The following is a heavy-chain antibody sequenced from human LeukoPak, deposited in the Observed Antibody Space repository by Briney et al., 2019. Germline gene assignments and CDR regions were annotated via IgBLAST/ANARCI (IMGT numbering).Heavy chain of an antibody. J-gene: IGHJ6*02. CDR3: AKGPNRGTAMPIVGYYYYGMDV. D-gene: IGHD5-18*01. V-gene: IGHV3-23*01. Sequence: GGSLRLSCAASGFTFSSYAMSWVRQAPGKGLEWVSAISGSGGSTYYADSVKGRFTISRDNSKNTLYLQVNSLRAEDTAVYYCAKGPNRGTAMPIVGYYYYGMDVWGQGTTVTVSS. CDR1: GFTFSSYA. CDR2: ISGSGGST.